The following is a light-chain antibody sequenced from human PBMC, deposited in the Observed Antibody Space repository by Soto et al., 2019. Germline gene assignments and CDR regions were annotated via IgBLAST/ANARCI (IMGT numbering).Light chain of an antibody. V-gene: IGLV4-69*01. CDR1: SGHSSYA. CDR2: LNSDGSH. CDR3: QTWGTGIQV. J-gene: IGLJ1*01. Sequence: HPVLTQSPSASASLGASVKLTCTLSSGHSSYAIAWHQQQPEKGPRYLMKLNSDGSHSKGDGIPDRFSGSSSGAERYLTISSLQSEDEADYYCQTWGTGIQVFGTGTKPTVL.